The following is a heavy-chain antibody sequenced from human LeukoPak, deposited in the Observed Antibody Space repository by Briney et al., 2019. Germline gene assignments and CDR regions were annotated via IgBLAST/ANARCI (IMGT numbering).Heavy chain of an antibody. CDR1: GFTFSSYA. CDR3: AKDWVGCSSTSCSLDY. Sequence: GGSLRLSCAASGFTFSSYAMSWVRQAPGKGLEWVSAISGSGGSTYYADSVKGRFTISRDNPKNTLYLQMNSLRAEDTAVYYCAKDWVGCSSTSCSLDYWGQGTLVTVSS. J-gene: IGHJ4*02. D-gene: IGHD2-2*01. CDR2: ISGSGGST. V-gene: IGHV3-23*01.